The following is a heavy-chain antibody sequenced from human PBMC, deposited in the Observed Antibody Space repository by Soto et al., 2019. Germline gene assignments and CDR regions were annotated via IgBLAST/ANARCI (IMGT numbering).Heavy chain of an antibody. D-gene: IGHD6-13*01. Sequence: SETLSLTCTVSGGSISNYFWTWIRQPPGKGLEWIGYVYYSGRTNYNPSLRSRVTISEDTSKNQFSLKLLSVTTADTAVYFCAAGEASSRNLAPYYLDFWGQGTLVTVSS. CDR3: AAGEASSRNLAPYYLDF. CDR2: VYYSGRT. CDR1: GGSISNYF. V-gene: IGHV4-59*01. J-gene: IGHJ4*02.